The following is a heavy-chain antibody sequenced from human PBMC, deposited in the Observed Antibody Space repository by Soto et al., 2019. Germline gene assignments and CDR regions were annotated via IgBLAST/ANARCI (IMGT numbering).Heavy chain of an antibody. Sequence: PGGSLRLSCAASGFTFSSYDMHWVRQATGKGLEWVSAIGTAGDTYYPGSVKGRFTISRENAKNSLYLQMNSLRAGDTAVYYCARARRSYSSSWYAPPSYMDVWGKGTTVTVSS. D-gene: IGHD6-13*01. CDR2: IGTAGDT. J-gene: IGHJ6*03. CDR3: ARARRSYSSSWYAPPSYMDV. CDR1: GFTFSSYD. V-gene: IGHV3-13*01.